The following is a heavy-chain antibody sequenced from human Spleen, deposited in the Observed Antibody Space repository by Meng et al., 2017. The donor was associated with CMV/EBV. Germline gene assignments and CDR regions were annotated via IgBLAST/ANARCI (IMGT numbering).Heavy chain of an antibody. CDR1: DYSISSGYY. V-gene: IGHV4-38-2*02. Sequence: SDTLSLSCTVSDYSISSGYYWGWIRQPPGKGLGWSGTIYHRGSTYYNPSLKSRVTMSVDTSKNQFSLKRSSVTAADTAVYYGASFGEGFQVADNDYYYAMDVWGQGTTVTVS. CDR2: IYHRGST. CDR3: ASFGEGFQVADNDYYYAMDV. J-gene: IGHJ6*02. D-gene: IGHD3-16*01.